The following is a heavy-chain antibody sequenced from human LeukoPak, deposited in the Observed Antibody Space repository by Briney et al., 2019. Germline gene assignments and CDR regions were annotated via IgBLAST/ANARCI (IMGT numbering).Heavy chain of an antibody. D-gene: IGHD3-10*01. J-gene: IGHJ4*02. CDR2: FDPEDGET. CDR1: GYTLTELS. Sequence: ASVKVSCKVSGYTLTELSMHWVRQAPGKGLEWMGGFDPEDGETIYAQKFQGRVTMTEDTSTDTAYMELSSLRSEDTAVYYCATQGSGSYYTVAPEGFDYWGQGTLVTVSS. CDR3: ATQGSGSYYTVAPEGFDY. V-gene: IGHV1-24*01.